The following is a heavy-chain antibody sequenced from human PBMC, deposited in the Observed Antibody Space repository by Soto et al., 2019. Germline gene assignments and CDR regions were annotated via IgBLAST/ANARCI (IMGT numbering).Heavy chain of an antibody. CDR2: IWYDGSNK. J-gene: IGHJ4*02. CDR3: PRNSAATTPFDY. CDR1: GFTFSNYG. D-gene: IGHD5-12*01. V-gene: IGHV3-33*01. Sequence: QVQLVESGGGVVQPGRSLRLSCAASGFTFSNYGMHWVRQAPGKGLEWVAVIWYDGSNKYYADSVKGRFTISRDNSKNTLYLHMNSLRAEDTAVYYCPRNSAATTPFDYWGQGTLVTVSS.